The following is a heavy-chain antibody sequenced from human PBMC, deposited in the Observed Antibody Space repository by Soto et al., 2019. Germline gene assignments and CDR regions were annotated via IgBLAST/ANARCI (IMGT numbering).Heavy chain of an antibody. CDR1: GFTFSSFA. V-gene: IGHV3-23*01. Sequence: EVQLLESGGGLVQPGGSLRLSCTASGFTFSSFAMSWVRQAPGKGLEWVSGINVVGGATNFADSVKGRFTISRDDSKNALYLQMNSLRAEDTAVYYCAKNYYFDCWGQGTRVTVSS. CDR3: AKNYYFDC. J-gene: IGHJ4*02. CDR2: INVVGGAT.